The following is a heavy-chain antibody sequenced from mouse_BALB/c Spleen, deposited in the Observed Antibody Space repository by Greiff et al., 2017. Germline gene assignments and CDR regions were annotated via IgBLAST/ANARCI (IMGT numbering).Heavy chain of an antibody. D-gene: IGHD1-1*01. CDR1: GFSLTSYG. J-gene: IGHJ4*01. Sequence: VQLKESGPGLVAPSQSLSITCTVSGFSLTSYGVHWVRQPPGKGLEWLGVIWAGGSTNYNSALMSRLSISKDNSKSQVFLKMNSLQTDDTAMYYCARGTTVVPYYYAMDYWGQGTSVTVSS. CDR2: IWAGGST. V-gene: IGHV2-9*02. CDR3: ARGTTVVPYYYAMDY.